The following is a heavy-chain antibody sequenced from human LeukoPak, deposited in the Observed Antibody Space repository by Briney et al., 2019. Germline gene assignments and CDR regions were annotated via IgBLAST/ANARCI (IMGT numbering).Heavy chain of an antibody. CDR1: GFTFSSYW. CDR2: INSDGSST. D-gene: IGHD6-13*01. Sequence: PGGSLRLSCAASGFTFSSYWMHWVRHAPGKGLVWVSRINSDGSSTSYADSVKGRFTISRDNAKNTLYLQMNSLRAEDTAVHYCARLGGSTWESRGTYHYIDYWGQGTLVTVSS. CDR3: ARLGGSTWESRGTYHYIDY. V-gene: IGHV3-74*01. J-gene: IGHJ4*02.